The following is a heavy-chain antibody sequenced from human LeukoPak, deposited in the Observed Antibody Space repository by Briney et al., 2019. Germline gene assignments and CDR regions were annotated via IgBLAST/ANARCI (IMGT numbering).Heavy chain of an antibody. J-gene: IGHJ6*03. CDR2: ISGSGGST. CDR1: GFTFSSYA. D-gene: IGHD6-13*01. V-gene: IGHV3-23*01. CDR3: ARLAAAGIDYYYYYMDV. Sequence: GGSLRLSCAASGFTFSSYAMSWVRQAPGKGLEWVSAISGSGGSTYYADSVKGRFTISRDNSKNTLYLQMNSLRAEDTAVYYCARLAAAGIDYYYYYMDVWGKGTTVTISS.